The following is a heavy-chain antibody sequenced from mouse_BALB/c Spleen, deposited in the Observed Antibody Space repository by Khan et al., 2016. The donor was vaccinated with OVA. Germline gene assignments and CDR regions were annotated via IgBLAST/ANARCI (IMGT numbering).Heavy chain of an antibody. J-gene: IGHJ3*01. CDR1: GYTFTDFA. CDR3: ARGSGNSRFAY. Sequence: QVQLQQSGAELVRPGVSVKISCKGSGYTFTDFAMHWVKQSHAKSLEWIGVISTSYGDANYNQKFKGKATVTVDKSSSTAYMELARLTSEDSAIYYCARGSGNSRFAYWGQGTLVTVSA. D-gene: IGHD1-3*01. CDR2: ISTSYGDA. V-gene: IGHV1S137*01.